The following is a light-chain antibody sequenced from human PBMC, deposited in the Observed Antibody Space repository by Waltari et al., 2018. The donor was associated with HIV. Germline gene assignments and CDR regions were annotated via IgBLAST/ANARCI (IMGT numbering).Light chain of an antibody. Sequence: PGQRVSISCSGSDSNIGRNYVYWYQQVAGTAPKLLIYRDNQRPSGVSDRFSGSKSGSSASLAISGLRSEDEAAYFCAVWDDSLTGVIFGGKTKLTVL. CDR1: DSNIGRNY. CDR3: AVWDDSLTGVI. J-gene: IGLJ2*01. CDR2: RDN. V-gene: IGLV1-47*01.